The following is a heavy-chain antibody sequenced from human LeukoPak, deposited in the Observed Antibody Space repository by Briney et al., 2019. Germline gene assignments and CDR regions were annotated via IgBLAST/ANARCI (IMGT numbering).Heavy chain of an antibody. D-gene: IGHD3/OR15-3a*01. J-gene: IGHJ3*02. V-gene: IGHV4-59*12. CDR2: IFYRGSI. CDR3: ARGVVLGQDDAFDI. Sequence: SETLSLTCTVSGGSISNYYWSWIRQPPGKGLEWIGYIFYRGSIAYSPSLQSRVTISVDTSKNHLSLRLTSVTAADTAVYFCARGVVLGQDDAFDIWGRGTMVTVSS. CDR1: GGSISNYY.